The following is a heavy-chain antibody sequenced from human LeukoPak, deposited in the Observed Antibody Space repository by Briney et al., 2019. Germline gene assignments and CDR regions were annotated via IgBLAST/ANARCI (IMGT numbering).Heavy chain of an antibody. J-gene: IGHJ4*02. V-gene: IGHV3-30*04. CDR3: ARIVAYGDYAPFDY. D-gene: IGHD4-17*01. CDR1: GFTFSSYA. CDR2: ISYDGSNK. Sequence: GGSLRLSCAASGFTFSSYAMHWVRQAPGKGLEWVAVISYDGSNKYYADSVKGRFTISRDNSKNTLYLQMNSLRAEDTAVYYCARIVAYGDYAPFDYWGQGTLVTVSS.